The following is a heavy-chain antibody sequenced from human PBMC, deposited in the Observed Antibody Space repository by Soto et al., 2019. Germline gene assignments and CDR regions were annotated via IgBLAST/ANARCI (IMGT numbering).Heavy chain of an antibody. D-gene: IGHD2-2*01. Sequence: QVQLVQSGAEVKKPGASVKVSCKASGYTFTGYYMHWVRQAPGQGLEWMGWINPNSGGTNYAQKFQGWVTMTRDTSISTDYMELSRLRSDDKAVYYCARDLRCSSTSCYAGMLGSQYHYYYYGMDVWGQGTTVTVSS. CDR2: INPNSGGT. J-gene: IGHJ6*02. CDR1: GYTFTGYY. CDR3: ARDLRCSSTSCYAGMLGSQYHYYYYGMDV. V-gene: IGHV1-2*04.